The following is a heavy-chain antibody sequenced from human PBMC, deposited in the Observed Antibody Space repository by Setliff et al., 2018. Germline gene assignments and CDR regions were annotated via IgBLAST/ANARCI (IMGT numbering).Heavy chain of an antibody. CDR2: ISGHNNKT. D-gene: IGHD6-19*01. CDR1: GYTFAAYG. V-gene: IGHV1-18*01. CDR3: ARGVAGASPNYYYMDA. J-gene: IGHJ6*03. Sequence: ASVKVSCKTSGYTFAAYGITWVRQAPGQGLEWMGWISGHNNKTKYAQKVQGRVTMTTDKSTSTAYMELKSLKSDDTAMYFCARGVAGASPNYYYMDAWGRGTRVTVSS.